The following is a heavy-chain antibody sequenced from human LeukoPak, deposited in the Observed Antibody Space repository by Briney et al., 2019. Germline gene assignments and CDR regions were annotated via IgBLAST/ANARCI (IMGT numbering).Heavy chain of an antibody. D-gene: IGHD1-26*01. CDR2: ISSSGTYI. J-gene: IGHJ5*02. V-gene: IGHV3-21*01. CDR1: GFTFISHS. Sequence: GGSLRLSCAASGFTFISHSMNWVRQAPGKGLEWVSTISSSGTYIYYADSVKGRFTISRDNAKNSLYLQMNSLRAEDTAIYYCARVRSYSDAYYDFDPWGQGTLVTVSS. CDR3: ARVRSYSDAYYDFDP.